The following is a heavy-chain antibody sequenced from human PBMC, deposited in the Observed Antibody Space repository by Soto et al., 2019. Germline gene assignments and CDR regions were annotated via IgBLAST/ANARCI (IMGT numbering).Heavy chain of an antibody. CDR2: IYYSGST. V-gene: IGHV4-30-4*08. J-gene: IGHJ4*02. Sequence: SETLSLTCTASGGYISSGDYYWSWMRQHPGKGLEWIGYIYYSGSTYYNPSLKSRVTISVDTSKNQLSLQLTSVTAADTAVYYCATVRSRWNIDYWGQGTLVTVSS. D-gene: IGHD6-13*01. CDR3: ATVRSRWNIDY. CDR1: GGYISSGDYY.